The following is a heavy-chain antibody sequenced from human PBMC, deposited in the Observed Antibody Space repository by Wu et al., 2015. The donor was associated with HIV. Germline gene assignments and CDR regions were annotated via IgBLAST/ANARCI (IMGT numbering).Heavy chain of an antibody. D-gene: IGHD2-15*01. J-gene: IGHJ6*03. CDR2: TIPIFGTA. CDR1: GGTFSSYA. Sequence: QVQLVQSGAEVKKPGSSVKVSCKASGGTFSSYAISWVRQAPGQGLEWMGGTIPIFGTANYAQKFQGRVTITADESTSTAYMELSSLRSEDTAVYYCARAARGSYRRDYYYYYMDVWGKGTTVTVSS. V-gene: IGHV1-69*12. CDR3: ARAARGSYRRDYYYYYMDV.